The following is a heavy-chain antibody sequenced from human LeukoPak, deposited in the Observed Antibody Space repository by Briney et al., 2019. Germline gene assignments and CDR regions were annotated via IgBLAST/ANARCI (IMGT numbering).Heavy chain of an antibody. D-gene: IGHD6-13*01. CDR3: ARLMTSSWYDMGDY. J-gene: IGHJ4*02. V-gene: IGHV3-53*01. CDR2: IYSGGST. CDR1: GFTVSSNY. Sequence: PGGSLRLSCAASGFTVSSNYMSWVRQAPGKGLEWVSVIYSGGSTYYADPVKGRFTISRDNSKNTLYLQMNSLRAEDTAVYYCARLMTSSWYDMGDYWGQGTLVTVSS.